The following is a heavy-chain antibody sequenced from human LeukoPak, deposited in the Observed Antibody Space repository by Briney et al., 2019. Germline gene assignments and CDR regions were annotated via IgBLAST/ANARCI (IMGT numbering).Heavy chain of an antibody. V-gene: IGHV3-48*03. CDR3: GASRQYVGAFDI. CDR1: GFTFSSYE. D-gene: IGHD3-16*01. Sequence: GGSLRLSCAASGFTFSSYELYWVRQAPGKGLEWISYISSSSTIIKYADSARGRFTISRDDARESLYLQMSSLRADDTAIYYCGASRQYVGAFDIWGQGTLVTVSS. J-gene: IGHJ3*02. CDR2: ISSSSTII.